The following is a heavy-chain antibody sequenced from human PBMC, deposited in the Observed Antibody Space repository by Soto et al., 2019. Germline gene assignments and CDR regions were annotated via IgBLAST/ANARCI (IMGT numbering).Heavy chain of an antibody. J-gene: IGHJ2*01. V-gene: IGHV3-33*01. Sequence: QVQLVESGGGVVQPGRSLRLSCAASGFTFSSYGMHWVRQAPGKGLEWVAVIWDDGSNKYYADSVKGRFTISRDNSKNTLYLHMNSLRAEDTAVYYCARDLEISRNIAVAGRNWYFDLWGRGTLVTVSS. CDR2: IWDDGSNK. D-gene: IGHD6-19*01. CDR1: GFTFSSYG. CDR3: ARDLEISRNIAVAGRNWYFDL.